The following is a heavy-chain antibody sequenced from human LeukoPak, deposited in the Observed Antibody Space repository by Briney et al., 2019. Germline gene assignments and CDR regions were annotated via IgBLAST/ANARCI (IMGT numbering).Heavy chain of an antibody. CDR1: GGSISSGGYY. J-gene: IGHJ4*02. CDR2: IYYSGST. CDR3: ARGHDCVWGSYRSKTTFDY. V-gene: IGHV4-31*03. Sequence: PSETLSLTCTVSGGSISSGGYYWSWIRQHPGKGLEWIGYIYYSGSTYYNPSLKSRVTISVDTPKNQFSLKLSSVTAADTAVYYCARGHDCVWGSYRSKTTFDYWGQGTLVTVSS. D-gene: IGHD3-16*02.